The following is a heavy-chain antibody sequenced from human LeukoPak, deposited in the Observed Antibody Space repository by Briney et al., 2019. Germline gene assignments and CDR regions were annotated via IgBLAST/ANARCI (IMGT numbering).Heavy chain of an antibody. Sequence: PSETLSLTCTVSGGSISSGDYYWSWIRQPPGKGLEWIGYIYYSGSTYYNPSLKSRVTISVDTSKNQFPLKLSSVTAADTAVYYCATSRLYDFWSGYYRHYQGVDYWGQGTLVTVSS. CDR2: IYYSGST. D-gene: IGHD3-3*01. CDR1: GGSISSGDYY. J-gene: IGHJ4*02. V-gene: IGHV4-30-4*08. CDR3: ATSRLYDFWSGYYRHYQGVDY.